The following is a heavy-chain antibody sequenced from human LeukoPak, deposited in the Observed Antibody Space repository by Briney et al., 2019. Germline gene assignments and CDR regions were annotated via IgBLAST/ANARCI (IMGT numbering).Heavy chain of an antibody. J-gene: IGHJ5*02. CDR2: FDTEDGET. V-gene: IGHV1-24*01. Sequence: ASAKVSCTVSGDTLTELSMHWVRQAPGKGLEWMGGFDTEDGETIYAQKFQGRVTMTEDTSTDTAYMELSSLRSEDTAVYYCATGSVDYGDYNHRYNWFDPWGQGTLVTVSS. D-gene: IGHD4-17*01. CDR3: ATGSVDYGDYNHRYNWFDP. CDR1: GDTLTELS.